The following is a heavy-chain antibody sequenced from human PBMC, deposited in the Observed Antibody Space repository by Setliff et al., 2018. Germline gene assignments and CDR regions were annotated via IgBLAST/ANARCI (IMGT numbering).Heavy chain of an antibody. J-gene: IGHJ5*02. D-gene: IGHD2-2*01. CDR1: GYTFTSYG. V-gene: IGHV1-18*01. CDR2: ISAYNGYT. Sequence: ASVKVSCKASGYTFTSYGISWVRQAPGHGLEWMGWISAYNGYTNYAQKLQGRVTITADESTSTAYMERSSLRSEDTAVYSCARGVGNQLLLYGSNWFDPWGQGTLVTVSS. CDR3: ARGVGNQLLLYGSNWFDP.